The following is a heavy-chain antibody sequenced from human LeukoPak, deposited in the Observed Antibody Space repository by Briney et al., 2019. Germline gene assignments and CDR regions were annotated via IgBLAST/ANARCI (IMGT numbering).Heavy chain of an antibody. CDR3: ARSRSNDYVWGSYRGEYYFDY. J-gene: IGHJ4*02. V-gene: IGHV1-18*01. CDR2: ISAYNGNT. CDR1: GYTFTSYG. Sequence: ASVKVSCKASGYTFTSYGISWVRRAPGQGLEWMGWISAYNGNTNYAQKLQGRVTMTTDTSTSTAYMELRSLRSDDTAVYYCARSRSNDYVWGSYRGEYYFDYWGQGTLVTVSS. D-gene: IGHD3-16*02.